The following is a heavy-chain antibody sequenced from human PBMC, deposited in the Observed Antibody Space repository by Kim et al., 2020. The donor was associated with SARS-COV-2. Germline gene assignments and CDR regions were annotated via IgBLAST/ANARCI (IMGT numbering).Heavy chain of an antibody. CDR2: ISWNSGSI. J-gene: IGHJ4*02. CDR3: AKAFSGSYLYDCDY. V-gene: IGHV3-9*01. D-gene: IGHD1-26*01. CDR1: GFTFGDYA. Sequence: GGSLRLSCAASGFTFGDYAMHWVRQAPGKGLEWVSGISWNSGSIDYADSVKGRFTISRDNAKNSLYLQMNSLRAEDTALYYCAKAFSGSYLYDCDYWGQGTLVTVSS.